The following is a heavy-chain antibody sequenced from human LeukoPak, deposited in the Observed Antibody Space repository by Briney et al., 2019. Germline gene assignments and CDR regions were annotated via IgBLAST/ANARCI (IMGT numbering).Heavy chain of an antibody. Sequence: PGGSLRLSCAASGFTFSSYAMSWVRQAPGKGLEWVSAISGSGGSTYYADSVKGRFTISRDNSKNTLYLQMNSLRAEDTAVYYCAKDVRVGSTPTPRSGSDYWGQGTLVTVSS. V-gene: IGHV3-23*01. D-gene: IGHD1-26*01. CDR3: AKDVRVGSTPTPRSGSDY. J-gene: IGHJ4*02. CDR2: ISGSGGST. CDR1: GFTFSSYA.